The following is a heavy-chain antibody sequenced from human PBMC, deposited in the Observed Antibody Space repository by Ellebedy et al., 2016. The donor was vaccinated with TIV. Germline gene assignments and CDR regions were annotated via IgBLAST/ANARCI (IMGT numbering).Heavy chain of an antibody. Sequence: GESLKISXTATRFIFRNYGMHWVRQAPGKGLEWVAVIGSDGSDIYYAESMKGRFTISRDNSKNTLYLQMNSLRVEDTAVYYCARGAYFTVTDTSLIDYWGQGTLVTVSS. V-gene: IGHV3-33*01. CDR1: RFIFRNYG. CDR3: ARGAYFTVTDTSLIDY. J-gene: IGHJ4*02. D-gene: IGHD6-19*01. CDR2: IGSDGSDI.